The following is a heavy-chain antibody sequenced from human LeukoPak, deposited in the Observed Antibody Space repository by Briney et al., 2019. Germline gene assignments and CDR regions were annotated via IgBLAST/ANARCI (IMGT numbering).Heavy chain of an antibody. J-gene: IGHJ4*02. CDR1: GGSISGYY. V-gene: IGHV4-59*01. D-gene: IGHD6-13*01. CDR2: IYYSGST. CDR3: ARFRGAADYFDY. Sequence: ASETLSLTCTVSGGSISGYYWRWIRQPPGKGLEGIGYIYYSGSTNYNPSLKSRVAISVDTSKNQFSLKLSSVTAADTAVYYCARFRGAADYFDYWGQGTLVTVSS.